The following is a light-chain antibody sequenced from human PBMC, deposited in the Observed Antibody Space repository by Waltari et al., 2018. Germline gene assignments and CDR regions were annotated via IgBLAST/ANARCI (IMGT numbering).Light chain of an antibody. CDR1: QGVNGW. J-gene: IGKJ1*01. CDR3: QQYYTFPKT. Sequence: DIQMTQSPSTLSASVGDRVTIPCRARQGVNGWLAWYQQIPGKAPKVLIYKTSRLQSGVPSRFSGSGSGTEFTLTISCLQPDDFATYYCQQYYTFPKTFGQGTKV. CDR2: KTS. V-gene: IGKV1-5*03.